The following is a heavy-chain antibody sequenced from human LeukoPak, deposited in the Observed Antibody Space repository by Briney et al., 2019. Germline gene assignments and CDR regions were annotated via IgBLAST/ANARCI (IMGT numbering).Heavy chain of an antibody. V-gene: IGHV3-7*01. J-gene: IGHJ3*01. CDR1: GLTFSAFG. Sequence: PGGSLRLSCAASGLTFSAFGMSWLRQAPGKGPEWVANINQDVSERFYVDSVRGRFTVSRDNAKNAVYLQMDSLRVEDTSIYYCARGRGAFWGQGTIVTVSS. CDR2: INQDVSER. CDR3: ARGRGAF.